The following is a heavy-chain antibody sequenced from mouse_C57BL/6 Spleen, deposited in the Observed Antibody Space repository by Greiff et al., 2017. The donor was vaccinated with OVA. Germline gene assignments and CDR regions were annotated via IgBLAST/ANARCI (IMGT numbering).Heavy chain of an antibody. CDR3: ARGGATVAALDY. V-gene: IGHV1-59*01. CDR2: IDPSDSYT. Sequence: QVQLQQPGAELVRPGTSVKLSCKASGYTFTSYWMHWVKQRPGQGLEWIGVIDPSDSYTNYNQKFKGKATSTVDTSSSTAYMQLSSLTSEDSAVYYCARGGATVAALDYWGQGTTLTVSS. CDR1: GYTFTSYW. D-gene: IGHD1-1*01. J-gene: IGHJ2*01.